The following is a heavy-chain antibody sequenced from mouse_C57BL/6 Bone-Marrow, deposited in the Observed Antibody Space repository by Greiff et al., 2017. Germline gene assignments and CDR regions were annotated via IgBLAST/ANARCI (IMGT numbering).Heavy chain of an antibody. V-gene: IGHV1-61*01. CDR2: IYPSDSET. Sequence: QVQLQQPGAELVRPGSSVKLSCKASGYTFTSYWMDWVKQRPGQGLEWIGNIYPSDSETHYNQKFKDKATLTVDKSSSTAYMQLSSLTSEDSAVYSCARAPGTYYDYPWFAYWGQGTLVTVSA. CDR3: ARAPGTYYDYPWFAY. D-gene: IGHD2-4*01. CDR1: GYTFTSYW. J-gene: IGHJ3*01.